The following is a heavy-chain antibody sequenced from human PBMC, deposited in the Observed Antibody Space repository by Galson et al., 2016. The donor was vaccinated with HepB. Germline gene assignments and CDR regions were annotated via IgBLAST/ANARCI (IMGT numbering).Heavy chain of an antibody. D-gene: IGHD6-6*01. V-gene: IGHV3-21*01. CDR3: AREGDPGRQLVRRSAFDY. Sequence: SLRLSCAASGFTFITYSMNWVRQAPGRGLEWVPSISSSSSFIYYADSVKGRFTISRDNAKNSLYLQMNSLRAEDTAVYYCAREGDPGRQLVRRSAFDYWGQGTPVTVSS. CDR2: ISSSSSFI. J-gene: IGHJ4*02. CDR1: GFTFITYS.